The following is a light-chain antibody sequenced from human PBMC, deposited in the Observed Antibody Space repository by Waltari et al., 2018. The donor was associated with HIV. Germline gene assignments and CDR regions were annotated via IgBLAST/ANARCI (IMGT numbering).Light chain of an antibody. Sequence: QSVLTQPPSVSGAPGQRVTISCTGSSSNIGAGFDVHWYQQFPGTAPKPLIHGNTNRPSGVPDRISGSKSGTSASLAITGLQAEDEADYYCQSYDSSLRGSVFGGGTKLTVL. CDR3: QSYDSSLRGSV. V-gene: IGLV1-40*01. J-gene: IGLJ2*01. CDR2: GNT. CDR1: SSNIGAGFD.